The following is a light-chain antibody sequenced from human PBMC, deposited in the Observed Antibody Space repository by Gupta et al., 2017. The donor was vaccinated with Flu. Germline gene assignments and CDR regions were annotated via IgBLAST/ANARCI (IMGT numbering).Light chain of an antibody. CDR3: QQDNSFPRT. CDR2: AAS. V-gene: IGKV1-12*01. Sequence: PSSVSASVGDRVTITCRASQGSSSWLAWYQQKPGKAPKLLIYAASRLQSGVPSRFSDCGSGTDFTLTISSLQPEDFATYYCQQDNSFPRTFGQGTKLEIK. J-gene: IGKJ2*02. CDR1: QGSSSW.